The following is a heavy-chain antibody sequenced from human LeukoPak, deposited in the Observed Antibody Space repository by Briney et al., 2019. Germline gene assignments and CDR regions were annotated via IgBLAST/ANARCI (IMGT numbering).Heavy chain of an antibody. CDR1: GFAVTSKY. D-gene: IGHD3-22*01. Sequence: GGSLRLSCAASGFAVTSKYMSWVRQAPGKGLEWVAVISYDGSNKYYADSVKGRFTISRDNSKNTLYLQMNSLRAEDTAVYYCAKDLGAVFADSSGYYGGGIFDYWGQGTLVTVSS. CDR3: AKDLGAVFADSSGYYGGGIFDY. V-gene: IGHV3-30*18. J-gene: IGHJ4*02. CDR2: ISYDGSNK.